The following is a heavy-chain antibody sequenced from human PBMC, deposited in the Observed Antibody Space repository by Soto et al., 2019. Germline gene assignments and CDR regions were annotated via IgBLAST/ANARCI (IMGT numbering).Heavy chain of an antibody. CDR1: GYTFTSYD. CDR3: ARRRGYSRWRYSYGMDV. D-gene: IGHD3-22*01. CDR2: MNPNSGNT. Sequence: GASVKVSCKASGYTFTSYDINWVRQATGQGLEWMGWMNPNSGNTGYAQKFQGRVTMTRNTSISTAYMELSSLRSADTAVYYWARRRGYSRWRYSYGMDVWGQGTTVTVSS. J-gene: IGHJ6*02. V-gene: IGHV1-8*01.